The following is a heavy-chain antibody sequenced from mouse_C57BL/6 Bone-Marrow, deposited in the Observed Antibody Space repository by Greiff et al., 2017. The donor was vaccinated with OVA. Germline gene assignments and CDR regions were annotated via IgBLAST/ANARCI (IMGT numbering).Heavy chain of an antibody. Sequence: VQLPQSGAELVRPGASVKLSCKASGYTFTSYCISWVKQRPGQGLEWIGEIYPSSGSTHYNEKFKGKATLTADKSSSTAYMELRSLTSEDSAVYFCARVDYVYAMDYWGQGTSVTVSS. CDR3: ARVDYVYAMDY. D-gene: IGHD2-4*01. V-gene: IGHV1-81*01. CDR2: IYPSSGST. J-gene: IGHJ4*01. CDR1: GYTFTSYC.